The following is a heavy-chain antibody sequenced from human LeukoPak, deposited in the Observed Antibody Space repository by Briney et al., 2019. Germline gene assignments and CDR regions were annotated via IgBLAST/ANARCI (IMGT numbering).Heavy chain of an antibody. CDR2: ISGSGGST. J-gene: IGHJ1*01. D-gene: IGHD2-2*02. CDR3: AKGGGLGYCSSTSCHTPCEH. Sequence: PGGSLRLSCAASGFTFNNYAMSWVRQAPGKGLEWVSAISGSGGSTYYADSVKGRFTISRDNSKNTLYLQMNSLRAEDTAVYYCAKGGGLGYCSSTSCHTPCEHWGQGTLVTVSS. V-gene: IGHV3-23*01. CDR1: GFTFNNYA.